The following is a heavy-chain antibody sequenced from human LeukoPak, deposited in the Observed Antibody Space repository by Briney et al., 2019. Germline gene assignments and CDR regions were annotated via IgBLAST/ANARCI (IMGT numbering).Heavy chain of an antibody. CDR2: IYHSGST. CDR1: GGSLSSGGYS. V-gene: IGHV4-30-2*01. CDR3: ARGSGLTGTTLLY. J-gene: IGHJ4*02. D-gene: IGHD1-7*01. Sequence: SQTLSLTCSVSGGSLSSGGYSWSWIRQPPGKGLEWIGYIYHSGSTYYNPSLKSRVTISVDRSKSQFSLKLNSVTAADTAVYSCARGSGLTGTTLLYWGQGILVTASS.